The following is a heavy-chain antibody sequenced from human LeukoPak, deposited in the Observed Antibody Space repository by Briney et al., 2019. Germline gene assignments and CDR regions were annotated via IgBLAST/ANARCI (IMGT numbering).Heavy chain of an antibody. V-gene: IGHV1-46*01. Sequence: ASVKVSCKASGYTFTSYYMHWVRQAPGQGLEWMGIINPSGGSTSYAQKFQGRVTMTRDTSTSTVYMELSSLRSEDTAVYYCAREPLNYYDSSGYYDYWGQGALVTVSS. CDR3: AREPLNYYDSSGYYDY. D-gene: IGHD3-22*01. J-gene: IGHJ4*02. CDR2: INPSGGST. CDR1: GYTFTSYY.